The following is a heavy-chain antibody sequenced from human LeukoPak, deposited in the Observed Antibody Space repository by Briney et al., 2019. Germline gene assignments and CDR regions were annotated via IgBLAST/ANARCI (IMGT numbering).Heavy chain of an antibody. D-gene: IGHD3-10*01. CDR3: ARENGYYYGSGSLDAFDI. J-gene: IGHJ3*02. CDR2: IYTSGST. CDR1: GGSISSGSYY. Sequence: SETLSLTCTVSGGSISSGSYYWSWIRQPAGKGLEWIGRIYTSGSTNYNPSLKSRVTISVDTSKNQFSLKLSSVTAADTAVCYCARENGYYYGSGSLDAFDIWGQGTMVTVSS. V-gene: IGHV4-61*02.